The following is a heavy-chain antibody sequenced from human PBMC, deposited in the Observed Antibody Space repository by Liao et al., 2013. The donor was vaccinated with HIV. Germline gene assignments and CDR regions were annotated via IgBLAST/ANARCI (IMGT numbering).Heavy chain of an antibody. V-gene: IGHV4-61*02. Sequence: QVQLQESGPGLVKPSQTLSLTCNVSGDSINSGRYYWSWIRQPAGKGLEWIGRIYTSNENTNYSPSLKGRVTMSVDTSKNQFSLRLRYVTAADTAVYYCARDDFWTDRFFGAWGQGIPVIVSS. D-gene: IGHD3/OR15-3a*01. CDR1: GDSINSGRYY. J-gene: IGHJ5*02. CDR3: ARDDFWTDRFFGA. CDR2: IYTSNENT.